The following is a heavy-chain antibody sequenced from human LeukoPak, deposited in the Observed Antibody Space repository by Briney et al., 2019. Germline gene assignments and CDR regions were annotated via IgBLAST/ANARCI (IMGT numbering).Heavy chain of an antibody. CDR2: LSGSGITT. CDR1: GFTFSNPA. V-gene: IGHV3-23*01. J-gene: IGHJ4*01. Sequence: GGSLRLSCAASGFTFSNPAMSWVRQAPGKGLEWVSTLSGSGITTYYADSVKGRFTISRDNSKNTLYLQMNTLRAEDSALYYCAKGIYSSGWSYFDYWDHGTLVTVSS. D-gene: IGHD6-19*01. CDR3: AKGIYSSGWSYFDY.